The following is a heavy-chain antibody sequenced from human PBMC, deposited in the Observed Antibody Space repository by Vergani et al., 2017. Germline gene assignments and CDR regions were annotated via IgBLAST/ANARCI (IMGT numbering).Heavy chain of an antibody. Sequence: EVQLLESGGGLVQPGGSLRLSCAASGFTFSSYAMSWVRQAPGKGLEWVSAISGSGDRTYYADSVKGRFTISRGNSKNTLYLQMNSLRVEDTAVYYCAKGRGDTNYYGMDVWGQGTTVTVSS. CDR3: AKGRGDTNYYGMDV. J-gene: IGHJ6*02. CDR2: ISGSGDRT. CDR1: GFTFSSYA. D-gene: IGHD2-21*02. V-gene: IGHV3-23*01.